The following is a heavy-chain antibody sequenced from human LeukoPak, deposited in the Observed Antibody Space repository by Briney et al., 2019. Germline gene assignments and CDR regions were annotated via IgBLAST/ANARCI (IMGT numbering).Heavy chain of an antibody. CDR1: GFTFSDYY. CDR3: ARDREWSYYYGSGSYYSPDY. V-gene: IGHV3-11*04. D-gene: IGHD3-10*01. J-gene: IGHJ4*02. Sequence: GGSLRLSCAASGFTFSDYYMSWIRQAPGKGLEWVSYISSSGSTIYYADSVKGRFTISRDNAKNSLYLQMNSLRAEDTAVYYCARDREWSYYYGSGSYYSPDYWGQGTLVTVSS. CDR2: ISSSGSTI.